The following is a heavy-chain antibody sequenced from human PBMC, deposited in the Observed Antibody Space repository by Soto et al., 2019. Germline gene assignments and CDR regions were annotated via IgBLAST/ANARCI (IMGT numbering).Heavy chain of an antibody. CDR1: GFTFNSHA. D-gene: IGHD3-10*01. J-gene: IGHJ6*02. CDR2: ISGSGGST. CDR3: AYYYGSGSPWDYYYGMDV. V-gene: IGHV3-23*01. Sequence: EVQLLESGGGLVQPGGSLRLSCAASGFTFNSHAMSWVRQAPGEGLEWVSVISGSGGSTYYADSVKGRFTISRDNSKNTLYLQMNSLRAEDTAVYYCAYYYGSGSPWDYYYGMDVWGQGTTVTVSS.